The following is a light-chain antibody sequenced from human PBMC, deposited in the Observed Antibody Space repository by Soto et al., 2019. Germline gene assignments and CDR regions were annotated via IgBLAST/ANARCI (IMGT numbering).Light chain of an antibody. J-gene: IGKJ3*01. CDR1: QSLLHSNGYNY. CDR2: LGS. CDR3: MQALQTRAT. V-gene: IGKV2-28*01. Sequence: DIVMTQSPLSLPVTPGEPASISCRSSQSLLHSNGYNYLDWYVQKPGQSPQLLIYLGSNRASGVPDRFSGSGSGTDFTLKISRVEAEDVGVYYCMQALQTRATFGPGTKVDIK.